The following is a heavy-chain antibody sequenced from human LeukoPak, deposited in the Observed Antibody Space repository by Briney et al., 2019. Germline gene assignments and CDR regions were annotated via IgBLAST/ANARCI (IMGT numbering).Heavy chain of an antibody. D-gene: IGHD2-21*01. CDR3: GRGRVDASY. V-gene: IGHV3-7*04. CDR2: IKADGSEM. CDR1: GLTICSHW. J-gene: IGHJ4*02. Sequence: GGSLRLSCEASGLTICSHWVSWVSQCPGQGLEWVASIKADGSEMYYVDSVKGRFTISRDNARNSLYLQMNSLRAEDTSVYYCGRGRVDASYWGQGTLVTVSS.